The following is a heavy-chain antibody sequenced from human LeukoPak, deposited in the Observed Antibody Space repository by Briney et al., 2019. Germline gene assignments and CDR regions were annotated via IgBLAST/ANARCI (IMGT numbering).Heavy chain of an antibody. J-gene: IGHJ6*02. CDR3: ARDWGSYSTGGGYYYYGMDV. CDR2: IYYSGST. CDR1: GVSISNYY. D-gene: IGHD1-26*01. Sequence: NTSETLSLTCTVSGVSISNYYWSWIRQPPGKGLEWIGYIYYSGSTNYNPSLKSRVTISVDTSKNQFSLKLSAVTAADTAVYYCARDWGSYSTGGGYYYYGMDVWGQGTTVTVSS. V-gene: IGHV4-59*01.